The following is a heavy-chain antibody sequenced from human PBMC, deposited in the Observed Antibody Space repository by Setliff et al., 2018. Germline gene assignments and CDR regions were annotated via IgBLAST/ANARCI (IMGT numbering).Heavy chain of an antibody. V-gene: IGHV4-59*08. Sequence: PSETLSLTCTVSGGSISSYYWSWMRQPPGKGLEWIGYMYISGITNSNPSLKSRVTMSLDTSKNQISLKLTSVSAADTAVYYCARRDSTSYYGYSFDFWGRGTLVTVSS. CDR1: GGSISSYY. CDR2: MYISGIT. J-gene: IGHJ4*02. D-gene: IGHD3-22*01. CDR3: ARRDSTSYYGYSFDF.